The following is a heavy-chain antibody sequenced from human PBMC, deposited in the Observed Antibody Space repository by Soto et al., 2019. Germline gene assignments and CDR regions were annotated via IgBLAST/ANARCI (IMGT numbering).Heavy chain of an antibody. Sequence: GASVKVSCKASGYTFTSYGISWVRQAPGQGLEWMGWISAYNGNTNYAQKLQGRVTMTTDTSTSTAYMELRSLRSDDTAVYYCARAGGTHRATVTYTYYYYYYMDVWGKGTTVTVSS. D-gene: IGHD4-17*01. CDR3: ARAGGTHRATVTYTYYYYYYMDV. V-gene: IGHV1-18*01. J-gene: IGHJ6*03. CDR2: ISAYNGNT. CDR1: GYTFTSYG.